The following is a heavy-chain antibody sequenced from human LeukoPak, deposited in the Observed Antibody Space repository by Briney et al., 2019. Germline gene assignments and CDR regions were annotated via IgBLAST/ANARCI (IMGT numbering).Heavy chain of an antibody. D-gene: IGHD2/OR15-2a*01. Sequence: GESLKISCKASGYSFTTYWIGWVRQMPGKGLEWMGIIYPGDSDTRYSPSFQGQVTISADKPISTAYLQWSSLKAPDTAMYYCARPLISAGDAFDIWGQGTMVTVSS. CDR1: GYSFTTYW. CDR2: IYPGDSDT. V-gene: IGHV5-51*01. J-gene: IGHJ3*02. CDR3: ARPLISAGDAFDI.